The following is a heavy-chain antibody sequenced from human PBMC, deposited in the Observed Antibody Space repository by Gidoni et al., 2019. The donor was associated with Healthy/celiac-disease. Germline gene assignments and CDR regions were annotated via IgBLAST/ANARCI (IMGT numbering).Heavy chain of an antibody. Sequence: QVQLQESGPGLVKPSETLSLTCTVSGGSISSYYWSWIRQPPGKGLEWIGYIYYSGSTNYNPSLKSRVTISVDTSKNQFSLKLSSVTAADTAVYYCARVRSRRLLWNGMDVWGQGTTVTVSS. CDR2: IYYSGST. CDR3: ARVRSRRLLWNGMDV. V-gene: IGHV4-59*01. CDR1: GGSISSYY. D-gene: IGHD3-10*01. J-gene: IGHJ6*02.